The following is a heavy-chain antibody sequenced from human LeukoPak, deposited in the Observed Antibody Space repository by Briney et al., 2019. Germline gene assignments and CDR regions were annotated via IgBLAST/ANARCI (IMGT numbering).Heavy chain of an antibody. J-gene: IGHJ5*02. Sequence: SETLSLTCTVSGGSIRSGDFYWSWIRQHPGKGLEWIGYIYYSETTYYSPSLKSRVTISLDTSKNQFSLKLSSVTAADTAVYYCARWQYTISSGWFDPWGQGTLVTVSS. CDR3: ARWQYTISSGWFDP. D-gene: IGHD6-6*01. CDR2: IYYSETT. V-gene: IGHV4-31*03. CDR1: GGSIRSGDFY.